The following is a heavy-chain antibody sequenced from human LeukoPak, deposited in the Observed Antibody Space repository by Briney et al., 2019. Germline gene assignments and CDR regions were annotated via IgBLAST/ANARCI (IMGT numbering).Heavy chain of an antibody. Sequence: ASVKVSCKASGYTFTSYAMNWVRQAPGQGLEWMGWINTNTGNPTYAQGFTGRFVFSLDTSVTTAYLQISSLKAEDTAVYYCARERNDCYGSSGCVGDSYMDVWGKGTTVTVSS. CDR1: GYTFTSYA. CDR3: ARERNDCYGSSGCVGDSYMDV. D-gene: IGHD3-22*01. V-gene: IGHV7-4-1*02. J-gene: IGHJ6*03. CDR2: INTNTGNP.